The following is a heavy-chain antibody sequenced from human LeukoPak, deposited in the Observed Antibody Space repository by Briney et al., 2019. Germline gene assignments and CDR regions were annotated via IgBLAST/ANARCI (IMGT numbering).Heavy chain of an antibody. CDR1: GFTFSNYA. D-gene: IGHD3-22*01. CDR3: ARTYYYDSTAEFDY. Sequence: GGSLRLSCAASGFTFSNYAMSWVRQAPGKGLEWVAVIWYDGSNKYYADSVKGRFSISRDNSKNTLYLQMNSLRAEDTAVYYCARTYYYDSTAEFDYWGQGTLVTVSS. J-gene: IGHJ4*02. V-gene: IGHV3-33*08. CDR2: IWYDGSNK.